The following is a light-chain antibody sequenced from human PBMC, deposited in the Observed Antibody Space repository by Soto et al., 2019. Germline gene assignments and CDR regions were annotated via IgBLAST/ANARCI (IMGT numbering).Light chain of an antibody. Sequence: DIQMTQSPSSLAASVGDRVNITCRASQSISSYLNWYQQKPGKAPKILIYAASSLQSGVPSRFSGSGSGTDFTLTISSLQPEDFATYYCQQSYSTPFTFGPGTKVDIK. CDR3: QQSYSTPFT. J-gene: IGKJ3*01. CDR2: AAS. CDR1: QSISSY. V-gene: IGKV1-39*01.